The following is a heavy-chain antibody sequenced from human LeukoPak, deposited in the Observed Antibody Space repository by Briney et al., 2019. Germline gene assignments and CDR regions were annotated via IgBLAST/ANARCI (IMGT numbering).Heavy chain of an antibody. Sequence: GGSLRLSCAASGFTFSSYGMHWVRRAPGKGLEWVAVISYDGSNKYYADSVKGRFTISRDNSKNTLYLQMNSLRAEDTAVYYCAKDSPFRVQYFHRIAAADYWGQGTLVTVSS. CDR1: GFTFSSYG. CDR3: AKDSPFRVQYFHRIAAADY. D-gene: IGHD6-13*01. V-gene: IGHV3-30*18. CDR2: ISYDGSNK. J-gene: IGHJ4*02.